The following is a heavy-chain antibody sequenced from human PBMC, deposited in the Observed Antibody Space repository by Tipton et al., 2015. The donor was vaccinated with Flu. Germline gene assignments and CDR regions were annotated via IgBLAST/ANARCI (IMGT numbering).Heavy chain of an antibody. Sequence: TLSLTCTVSGGSISSSSYYWGWIRQPPGKGLEWIGSIYHNSGSTYYNPSLKSRVTISVDTSKNQFSLKLSSVTAADTAVYYCARGYCSGGNCYNAFDIWGQGTMVTVSS. CDR3: ARGYCSGGNCYNAFDI. CDR2: IYHNSGST. CDR1: GGSISSSSYY. J-gene: IGHJ3*02. D-gene: IGHD2-15*01. V-gene: IGHV4-39*07.